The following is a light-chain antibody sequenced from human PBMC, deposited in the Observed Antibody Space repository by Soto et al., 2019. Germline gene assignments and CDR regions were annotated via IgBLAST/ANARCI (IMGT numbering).Light chain of an antibody. CDR1: SSNIGNNY. CDR3: GTWDGSLSAGV. V-gene: IGLV1-51*02. CDR2: ENN. J-gene: IGLJ3*02. Sequence: QSVLTQPPSLSAAPGQTVTISCSGSSSNIGNNYVSWYRQLPGTAPKLLIYENNKRPSGIPDRFSGSKSGTSATLGITGLQTGDEADYYCGTWDGSLSAGVFGGGTKLTVL.